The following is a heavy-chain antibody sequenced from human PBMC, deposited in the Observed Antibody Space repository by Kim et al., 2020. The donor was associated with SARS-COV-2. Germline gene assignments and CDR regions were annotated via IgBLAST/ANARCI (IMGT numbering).Heavy chain of an antibody. D-gene: IGHD7-27*01. CDR2: INHSGST. J-gene: IGHJ4*02. CDR3: ARRVVYVGTDY. V-gene: IGHV4-34*01. Sequence: SETLSLTCAVYGGSFSGYYWSWIRQPPGKGLEWIGEINHSGSTNYNPSLKSRVTISVDTSKNQFSLKLSSVTAADTAVYYCARRVVYVGTDYWGQGTRVTVSS. CDR1: GGSFSGYY.